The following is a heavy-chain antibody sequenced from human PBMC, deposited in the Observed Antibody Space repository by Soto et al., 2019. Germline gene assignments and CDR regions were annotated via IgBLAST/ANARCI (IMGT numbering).Heavy chain of an antibody. J-gene: IGHJ3*02. CDR2: LSPGRTEK. CDR3: ASHCCSGWNPDTFDM. CDR1: GFTFRSYW. Sequence: ELQLLESGGGLVQVGGSLRLSCAASGFTFRSYWMSWVRQAPGKGLEWVASLSPGRTEKHYVDSMTGRFAISRDNAKDSLYLQMSSLRAEGTAVYYCASHCCSGWNPDTFDMWGQGTMVDVSS. D-gene: IGHD6-19*01. V-gene: IGHV3-7*01.